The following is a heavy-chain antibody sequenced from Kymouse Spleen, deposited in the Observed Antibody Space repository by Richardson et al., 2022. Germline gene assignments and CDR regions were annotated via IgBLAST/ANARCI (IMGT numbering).Heavy chain of an antibody. CDR1: GYTFTSYD. D-gene: IGHD6-19*01. V-gene: IGHV1-8*01. J-gene: IGHJ6*02. CDR2: MNPNSGNT. CDR3: ARGINSSGWYYYYGMDV. Sequence: QVQLVQSGAEVKKPGASVKVSCKASGYTFTSYDINWVRQATGQGLEWMGWMNPNSGNTGYAQKFQGRVTMTRNTSISTAYMELSSLRSEDTAVYYCARGINSSGWYYYYGMDVWGQGTTVTVSS.